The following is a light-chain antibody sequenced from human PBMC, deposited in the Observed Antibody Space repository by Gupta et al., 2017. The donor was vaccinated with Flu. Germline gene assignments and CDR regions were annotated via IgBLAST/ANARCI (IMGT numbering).Light chain of an antibody. Sequence: NCKSSQSILYSSNNKNYLAWYQQKPGQPPKLLIYWASTLESGVPDRFSGSGSGTDFTLTISSLQAEDVAVYYCQQYYSTPFTFGPGTKVEIK. J-gene: IGKJ3*01. CDR1: QSILYSSNNKNY. V-gene: IGKV4-1*01. CDR3: QQYYSTPFT. CDR2: WAS.